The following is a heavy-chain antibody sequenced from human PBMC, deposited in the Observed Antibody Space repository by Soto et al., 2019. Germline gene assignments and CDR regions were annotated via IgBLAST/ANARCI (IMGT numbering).Heavy chain of an antibody. CDR1: GYTITRYD. V-gene: IGHV1-8*01. CDR2: MNPNSGNT. CDR3: ARGKQWLVPDLDAFDI. J-gene: IGHJ3*02. D-gene: IGHD6-19*01. Sequence: GASVKLSCTASGYTITRYDSNWVRQATGQGLEWMGWMNPNSGNTGYAQKFQGRVTMTRNTSISTAYMELSSLRSEDTAVYYCARGKQWLVPDLDAFDIWGQGTMVTVSS.